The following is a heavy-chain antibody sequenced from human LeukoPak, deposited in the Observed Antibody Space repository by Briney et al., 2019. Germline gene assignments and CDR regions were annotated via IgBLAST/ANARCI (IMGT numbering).Heavy chain of an antibody. CDR2: ISYDGSNK. CDR1: GFTFSSYG. J-gene: IGHJ4*02. Sequence: GGSLRLSCAASGFTFSSYGMHWVRQAPGKGLEWVAVISYDGSNKYYADSVEGRFTISRDNSKNTLYLQMNSLRAEDTAVYYCAKDQGYWGQGTLVTVSS. CDR3: AKDQGY. V-gene: IGHV3-30*18.